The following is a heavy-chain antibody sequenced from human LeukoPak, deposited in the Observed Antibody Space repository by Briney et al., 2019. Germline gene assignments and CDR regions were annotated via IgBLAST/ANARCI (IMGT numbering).Heavy chain of an antibody. CDR3: ATTYYDSSGYPEYFQH. CDR2: FDPEDGET. CDR1: GYTLTKLS. Sequence: ASVKVSCKVSGYTLTKLSMHWVRQAPGKGLEWMGGFDPEDGETIYAQKFQGRVTMTEDTSTDTAYMELSSLRSEDTAVYYCATTYYDSSGYPEYFQHWGQGTLVTVSS. V-gene: IGHV1-24*01. D-gene: IGHD3-22*01. J-gene: IGHJ1*01.